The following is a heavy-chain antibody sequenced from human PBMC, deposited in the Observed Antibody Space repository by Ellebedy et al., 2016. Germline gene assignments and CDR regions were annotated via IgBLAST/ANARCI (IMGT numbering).Heavy chain of an antibody. CDR2: IYGNDDK. J-gene: IGHJ4*02. Sequence: SGPTLVKPTQTLTLTCTFSGFSLTTNQVVVGWVRQPPGKAPEWLTFIYGNDDKRYSPFLWSRLTITKDTSKNQVVLTMTNMDPVDTATYYCVHRTTITSVDYWGQGSLVTVSS. CDR3: VHRTTITSVDY. V-gene: IGHV2-5*01. CDR1: GFSLTTNQVV. D-gene: IGHD4-11*01.